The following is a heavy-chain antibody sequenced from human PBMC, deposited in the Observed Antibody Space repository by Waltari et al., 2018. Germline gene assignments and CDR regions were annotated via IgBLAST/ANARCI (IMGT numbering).Heavy chain of an antibody. CDR3: ARDTENYVWGSYPGAWFDP. D-gene: IGHD3-16*02. V-gene: IGHV3-7*01. Sequence: EVQLVESGGGLVQPGGSLRLSCAASGFTFSSYWMSWVRQAPGKGVEWVANIKQDGNEKYYVDSVKGRFTISRDNAKNSLYLQMNSLRAEDTAVYYCARDTENYVWGSYPGAWFDPWGQGTLVTVSS. CDR1: GFTFSSYW. CDR2: IKQDGNEK. J-gene: IGHJ5*02.